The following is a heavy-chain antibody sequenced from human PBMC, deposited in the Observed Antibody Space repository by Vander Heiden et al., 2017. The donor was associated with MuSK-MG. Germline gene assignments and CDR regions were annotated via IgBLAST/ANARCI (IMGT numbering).Heavy chain of an antibody. CDR2: ISGSGGST. V-gene: IGHV3-23*01. J-gene: IGHJ3*02. CDR3: AKGIPPRPTTVTPNDAFDI. D-gene: IGHD4-17*01. Sequence: EVQVLESGGGLVQPGGSLRLSCAASGFTFSSYAMTWVRQAPGKGLEWVSVISGSGGSTYYADFVKGRFTISRDNSKNILYLQMSSLSAEDTAIYYCAKGIPPRPTTVTPNDAFDIWGQGTNGHRLF. CDR1: GFTFSSYA.